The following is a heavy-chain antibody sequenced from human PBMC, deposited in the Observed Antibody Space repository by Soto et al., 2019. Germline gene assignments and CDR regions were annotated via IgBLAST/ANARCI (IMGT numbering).Heavy chain of an antibody. Sequence: EVQLVESGGGLVQPGGSLRLSCAASGFTFSNYWIHWVRQCPGKGLVWVSRINRDGSSTDYADSVKGRFTISRDNAKNTLYLQMNNLRAEDTAVYYCAKDLRGREDYWGQGTLVTVSS. J-gene: IGHJ4*02. CDR2: INRDGSST. CDR3: AKDLRGREDY. D-gene: IGHD1-26*01. CDR1: GFTFSNYW. V-gene: IGHV3-74*01.